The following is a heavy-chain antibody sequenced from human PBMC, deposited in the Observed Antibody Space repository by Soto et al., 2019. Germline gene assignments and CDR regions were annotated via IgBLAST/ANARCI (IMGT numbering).Heavy chain of an antibody. CDR2: ISAYNGNT. Sequence: ASVKVSCKTSGYTFTSYGISWVRQAPGQGLEWMGWISAYNGNTNYAQKLQGRVTMTTDTSTSTAYTELRSLRSDDTAVYYCARGSRLTIFGVVTYYYYGMDVWGQGTTVTVSS. J-gene: IGHJ6*02. D-gene: IGHD3-3*01. CDR1: GYTFTSYG. CDR3: ARGSRLTIFGVVTYYYYGMDV. V-gene: IGHV1-18*04.